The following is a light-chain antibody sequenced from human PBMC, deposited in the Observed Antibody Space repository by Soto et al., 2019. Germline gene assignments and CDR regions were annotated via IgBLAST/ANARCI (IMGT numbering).Light chain of an antibody. CDR1: TSDVGGYNL. CDR2: EGT. V-gene: IGLV2-23*01. CDR3: CSYASSSSYV. J-gene: IGLJ1*01. Sequence: QSALTQPASVSGSPGQSITISCSGTTSDVGGYNLVSWYQQHKAKAPKLLIYEGTQRPSGVSSRFSGSKSGNTASLTISGLQAEDEADYYCCSYASSSSYVFGTGTKVTVL.